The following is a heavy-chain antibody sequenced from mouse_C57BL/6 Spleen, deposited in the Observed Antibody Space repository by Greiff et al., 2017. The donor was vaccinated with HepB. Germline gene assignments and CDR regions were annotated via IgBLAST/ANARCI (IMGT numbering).Heavy chain of an antibody. Sequence: QVQLQQSGAELVKPGASVKLSCKASGYTFTSYWMHWVKQRPGQGLEWIGYINPSSGYTKYNQKFKDKATLTADKSSSTAYMQLSSLTYEDSAVYYCASYYYGSSYVGFDYWGQGTTLTVSS. CDR2: INPSSGYT. V-gene: IGHV1-7*01. J-gene: IGHJ2*01. CDR3: ASYYYGSSYVGFDY. D-gene: IGHD1-1*01. CDR1: GYTFTSYW.